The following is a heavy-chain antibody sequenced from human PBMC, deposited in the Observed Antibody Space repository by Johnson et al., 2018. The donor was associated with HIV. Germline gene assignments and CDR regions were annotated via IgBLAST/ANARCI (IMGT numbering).Heavy chain of an antibody. Sequence: QLVESGGGLVQPGGSLRLSCAASGFTFSSYDMHWVRQATGKGLEWVSGISWNSNNIGYADSVKGRFTISRDNAKNSLYLQMNSLRAEDTALYYCAKSRGILVIDDALDIWGQGTMVTVSS. CDR1: GFTFSSYD. D-gene: IGHD2-21*01. V-gene: IGHV3-9*01. J-gene: IGHJ3*02. CDR3: AKSRGILVIDDALDI. CDR2: ISWNSNNI.